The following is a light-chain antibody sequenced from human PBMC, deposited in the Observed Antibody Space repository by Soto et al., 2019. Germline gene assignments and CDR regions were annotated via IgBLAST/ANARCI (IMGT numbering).Light chain of an antibody. J-gene: IGKJ1*01. CDR3: QQRRT. V-gene: IGKV3-11*01. Sequence: EIVLTRSPGTLSLSPGERATLSCRASQSVSSYLAWYQQKPGQAPRLLIYDASNRATGIPARFSGSGSGTDFTLTISSLEPEDFAVYYCQQRRTFGQGTKVDIK. CDR1: QSVSSY. CDR2: DAS.